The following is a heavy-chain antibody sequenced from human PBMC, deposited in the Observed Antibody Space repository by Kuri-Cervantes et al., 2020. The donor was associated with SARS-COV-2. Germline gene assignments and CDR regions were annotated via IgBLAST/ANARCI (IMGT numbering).Heavy chain of an antibody. J-gene: IGHJ3*02. V-gene: IGHV3-7*01. Sequence: GGSLRLSCAASGFTFSSYWMSWVRQAPGKGLEWVANIKQDGSEKYYVDSVKGRFTISRDNAKSSLYLQMNSLRAEDTAVYYCARCRGGYYDSSGFYDGDAFDIWAKGQWSPSPQ. CDR3: ARCRGGYYDSSGFYDGDAFDI. CDR1: GFTFSSYW. CDR2: IKQDGSEK. D-gene: IGHD3-22*01.